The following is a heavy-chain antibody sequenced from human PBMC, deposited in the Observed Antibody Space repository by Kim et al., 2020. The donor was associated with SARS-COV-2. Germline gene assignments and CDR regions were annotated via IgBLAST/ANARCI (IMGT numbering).Heavy chain of an antibody. CDR2: IYYSGST. V-gene: IGHV4-59*08. CDR3: ARRGCSTSCYAFDI. CDR1: GGSISSYY. J-gene: IGHJ3*02. Sequence: SETLSLTCTVSGGSISSYYWSWIRQPPGKGLEWIGYIYYSGSTNYNPSLKSRVTISVDTSKNQFSLKLSSVTAADTAVYYCARRGCSTSCYAFDIWGQGTMVTVSS. D-gene: IGHD2-2*01.